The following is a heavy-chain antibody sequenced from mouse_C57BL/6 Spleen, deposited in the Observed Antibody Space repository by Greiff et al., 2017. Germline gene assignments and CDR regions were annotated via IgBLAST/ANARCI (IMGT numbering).Heavy chain of an antibody. CDR2: INPGSGGT. Sequence: VQLQQSGAELVRPGTSVKVSCKASGYAFTNYLIEWVKQRPGQGLEWIGVINPGSGGTNYNETFKGKAILTADKSSSTAYMQLSSLTSEDSAVEFWARGEIYYDYDGFAYWGQGTLVTVSA. CDR3: ARGEIYYDYDGFAY. D-gene: IGHD2-4*01. V-gene: IGHV1-54*01. J-gene: IGHJ3*01. CDR1: GYAFTNYL.